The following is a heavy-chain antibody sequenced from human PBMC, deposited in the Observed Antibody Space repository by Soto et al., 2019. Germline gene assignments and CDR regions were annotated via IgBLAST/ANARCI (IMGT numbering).Heavy chain of an antibody. CDR2: IIPIFGTA. Sequence: QVQLVQSGAEVKKPGSSVKVSCKASGGTFSSYAISWVRQAPGQGLEWMGGIIPIFGTANYAQKFQGRVTITADESTSTAYMELSSMRYEDTAVYYCARHYDSSGYYPPIEFDYWGQGTLVTVSS. D-gene: IGHD3-22*01. CDR3: ARHYDSSGYYPPIEFDY. V-gene: IGHV1-69*01. J-gene: IGHJ4*02. CDR1: GGTFSSYA.